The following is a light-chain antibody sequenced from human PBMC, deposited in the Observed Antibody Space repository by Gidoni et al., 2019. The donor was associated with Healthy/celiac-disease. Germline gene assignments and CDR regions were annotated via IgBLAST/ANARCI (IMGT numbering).Light chain of an antibody. J-gene: IGKJ3*01. Sequence: DIQMTQSPSSLSASVGDRVTITCQASQDISNYLNWYQQKQGKAPKLLIYDASNLETGVPSRFSGSGSGIDFTFTISSLQPEDIATYYCQQYDNLPSFGPGTKVDIK. V-gene: IGKV1-33*01. CDR1: QDISNY. CDR3: QQYDNLPS. CDR2: DAS.